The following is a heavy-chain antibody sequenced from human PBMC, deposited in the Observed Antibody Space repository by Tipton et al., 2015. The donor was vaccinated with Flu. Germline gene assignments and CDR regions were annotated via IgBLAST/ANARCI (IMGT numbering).Heavy chain of an antibody. J-gene: IGHJ6*02. CDR3: ARTYCSTTRCYPKNYYHYHGMDV. CDR2: INQDGSEK. Sequence: SLRLSCAASEIIFNNYWMTWVRQAPGKGLEWVANINQDGSEKYYVHSMRGRFTISGDVAKNSLFLHMSSLRAEDTAVYFCARTYCSTTRCYPKNYYHYHGMDVWGQGTTVTVSS. V-gene: IGHV3-7*01. CDR1: EIIFNNYW. D-gene: IGHD2-2*01.